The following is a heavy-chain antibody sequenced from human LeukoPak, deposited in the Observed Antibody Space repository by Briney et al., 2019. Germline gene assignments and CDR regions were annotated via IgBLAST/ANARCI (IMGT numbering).Heavy chain of an antibody. CDR3: ALGLYDNSGYWSDDAFDI. CDR1: GYTLTELS. CDR2: FDPEDGET. J-gene: IGHJ3*02. Sequence: ASVKVSCKVSGYTLTELSMHWVRQAPGKGLEWMGGFDPEDGETIYAQKFQGRVTMTEDTSTDTAYMELSSLRSEDTAVYYCALGLYDNSGYWSDDAFDIWGQGTMVTVSS. D-gene: IGHD3-22*01. V-gene: IGHV1-24*01.